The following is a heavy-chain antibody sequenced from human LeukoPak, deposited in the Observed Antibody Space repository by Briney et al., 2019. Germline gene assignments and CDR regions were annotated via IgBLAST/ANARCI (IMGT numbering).Heavy chain of an antibody. Sequence: SETLSLTCTVSGGSISSSSYYWGWIRQPPGKGLEWIGSIYYSGSTYYNPSLKSRVTISVDTSKNQLSLKLSSVTAADTAVYYCARYTLGSYRFDPWGQGTLVTVSS. CDR3: ARYTLGSYRFDP. CDR1: GGSISSSSYY. V-gene: IGHV4-39*07. D-gene: IGHD3-16*01. J-gene: IGHJ5*02. CDR2: IYYSGST.